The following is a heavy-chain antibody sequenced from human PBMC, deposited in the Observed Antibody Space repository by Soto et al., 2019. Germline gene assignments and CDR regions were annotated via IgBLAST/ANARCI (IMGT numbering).Heavy chain of an antibody. D-gene: IGHD3-10*01. CDR2: IYTNGDT. CDR3: ARDYYGSGSRFDY. J-gene: IGHJ4*02. CDR1: GGSIISYY. Sequence: SETLSLTCTVSGGSIISYYWSWIRQPAGKGLEWIGRIYTNGDTNYNPSLKSRVTMSVDTSKNQFSLNLSSVTAADTAEYYCARDYYGSGSRFDYWGQGTQVTVS. V-gene: IGHV4-4*07.